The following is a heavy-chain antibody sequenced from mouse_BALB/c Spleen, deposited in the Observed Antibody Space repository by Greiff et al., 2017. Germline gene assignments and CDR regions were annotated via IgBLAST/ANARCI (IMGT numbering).Heavy chain of an antibody. V-gene: IGHV5-17*02. Sequence: EVKVVESGGGLVQPGGSRTLSCAASGFSFSSFGMHWVRQAPEKGLEWVAYISSGSSTIYYADTVKGRFTISRDNPKNTLFLQMTSLRSEDTAMYYCARWALYYGRGYFDVWGAGTTVTVSA. CDR3: ARWALYYGRGYFDV. CDR2: ISSGSSTI. CDR1: GFSFSSFG. J-gene: IGHJ1*01. D-gene: IGHD1-1*01.